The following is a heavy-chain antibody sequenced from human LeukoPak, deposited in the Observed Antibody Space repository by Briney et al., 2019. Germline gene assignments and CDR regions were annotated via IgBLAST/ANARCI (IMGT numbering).Heavy chain of an antibody. CDR1: GFTFDDSA. J-gene: IGHJ4*02. CDR3: AKGMYSXASPFDY. Sequence: GGSQRLSCATSGFTFDDSAMHWVRQAPGKGLEWVSGISWNSGDIAYADSVKGRFTISRDNARTSLYLQMNSLRPEDTALYYCAKGMYSXASPFDYWGQGTLVTVSS. D-gene: IGHD3-16*01. CDR2: ISWNSGDI. V-gene: IGHV3-9*01.